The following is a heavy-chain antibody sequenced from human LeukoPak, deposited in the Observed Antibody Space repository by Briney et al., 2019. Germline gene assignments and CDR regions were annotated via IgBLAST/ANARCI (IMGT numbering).Heavy chain of an antibody. Sequence: PSQTLSLTCTVSGDSISGGVYYWSWIRQHPGKGLEWFGYIYYSGNTYYNPSLKSRVIISVDTSKNQFSLKLSSVTAADTAVYYCARDVVVVPAAIHYGMDVWGQGTTVTVSS. CDR2: IYYSGNT. V-gene: IGHV4-31*03. CDR3: ARDVVVVPAAIHYGMDV. CDR1: GDSISGGVYY. J-gene: IGHJ6*02. D-gene: IGHD2-2*01.